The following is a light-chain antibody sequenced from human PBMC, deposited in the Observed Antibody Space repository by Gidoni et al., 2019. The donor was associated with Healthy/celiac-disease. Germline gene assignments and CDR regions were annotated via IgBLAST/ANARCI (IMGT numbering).Light chain of an antibody. CDR3: SSYTSSSTDVV. Sequence: SALPPPASLSSPPGQPIPISCTGTSSDVGGYNYVPWYQQHPGKAPKLMIYDVSNRPSGVSNRCSGSKSGNTASLTISGLQAEDEADYYCSSYTSSSTDVVFGGGTKLTVL. CDR1: SSDVGGYNY. V-gene: IGLV2-14*03. CDR2: DVS. J-gene: IGLJ2*01.